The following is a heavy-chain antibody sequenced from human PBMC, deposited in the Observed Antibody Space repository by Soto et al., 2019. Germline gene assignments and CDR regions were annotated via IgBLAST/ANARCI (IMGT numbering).Heavy chain of an antibody. D-gene: IGHD3-10*01. CDR1: GFPVRSNY. CDR3: ARDHYGSGRNGMDV. J-gene: IGHJ6*02. V-gene: IGHV3-66*01. Sequence: PGGSLSLSCAASGFPVRSNYMSWVRQAPGKGLEWVSVIYSGGSTYYADSVKGRFTISRDNSKNTLYLQMNSLRAEDTAVYYCARDHYGSGRNGMDVWGQGTTVTVSS. CDR2: IYSGGST.